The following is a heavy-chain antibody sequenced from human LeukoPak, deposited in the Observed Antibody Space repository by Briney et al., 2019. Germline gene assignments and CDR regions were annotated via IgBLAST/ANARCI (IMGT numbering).Heavy chain of an antibody. V-gene: IGHV3-23*01. D-gene: IGHD3-22*01. CDR1: GFTFGSSA. J-gene: IGHJ3*02. Sequence: GGSLRLSCAASGFTFGSSAMSWVRQAPGKGPEWVSTFSRSGPDTYYADSVKGRFTIFRDNSKNTLYLQMNSLRAEDTAVYYCARGGLENGYHSNDGFDIWGQGTMVTVSS. CDR3: ARGGLENGYHSNDGFDI. CDR2: FSRSGPDT.